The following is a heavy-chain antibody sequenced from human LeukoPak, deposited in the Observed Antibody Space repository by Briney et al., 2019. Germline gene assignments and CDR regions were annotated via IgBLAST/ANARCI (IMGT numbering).Heavy chain of an antibody. D-gene: IGHD6-19*01. Sequence: GGSLRLSCAASGFTFSSYDMHWARHGAGKGLEWVSSIGTIGDTFYPGSVKGRFTISRENAKNSLYLQMNSLRAGDTAVYYCARATVIGTVPVPGFLDVWGKGTTVTVSP. CDR1: GFTFSSYD. CDR3: ARATVIGTVPVPGFLDV. J-gene: IGHJ6*04. CDR2: IGTIGDT. V-gene: IGHV3-13*01.